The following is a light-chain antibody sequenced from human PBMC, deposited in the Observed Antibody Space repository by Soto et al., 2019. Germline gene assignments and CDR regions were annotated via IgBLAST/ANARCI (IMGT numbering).Light chain of an antibody. CDR2: AIS. J-gene: IGKJ5*01. Sequence: ERVMTQSPDTLSVSPGERATLSCRASQIVGSNLAWYRQKPGQAPRLLIYAISVRATGVPARFSGSGSETEFTLTISSLQSEDSAVYYCQQYNQWPITFGQGTRLEIK. CDR1: QIVGSN. V-gene: IGKV3-15*01. CDR3: QQYNQWPIT.